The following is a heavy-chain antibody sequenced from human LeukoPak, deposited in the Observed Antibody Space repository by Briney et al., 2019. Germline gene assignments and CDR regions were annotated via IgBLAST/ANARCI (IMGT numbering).Heavy chain of an antibody. CDR3: ARHRPYCSGGSCYYYMDV. CDR1: GGSFSGYY. Sequence: SETLSLTCAVYGGSFSGYYWSWIRQPPGKGLEWIGEINHSGSTNYNPSLKSRVTISVDTSKNQFSLKLSSVTAADTAVYYCARHRPYCSGGSCYYYMDVWGKGPRSPSP. J-gene: IGHJ6*03. V-gene: IGHV4-34*01. CDR2: INHSGST. D-gene: IGHD2-15*01.